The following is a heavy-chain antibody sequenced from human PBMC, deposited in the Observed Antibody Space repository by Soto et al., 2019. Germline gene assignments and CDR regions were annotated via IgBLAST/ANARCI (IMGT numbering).Heavy chain of an antibody. CDR3: AAENYDSSGYTDY. CDR1: GFTFTISS. D-gene: IGHD3-22*01. CDR2: IVVGSGNT. J-gene: IGHJ4*02. Sequence: ASVKVSCKASGFTFTISSMQWVRQARGQRLEWIGWIVVGSGNTNYAQKFQERVTITRDMSTSTAYMELSSLRSEDTAVYYRAAENYDSSGYTDYWGQGTLVTVSS. V-gene: IGHV1-58*02.